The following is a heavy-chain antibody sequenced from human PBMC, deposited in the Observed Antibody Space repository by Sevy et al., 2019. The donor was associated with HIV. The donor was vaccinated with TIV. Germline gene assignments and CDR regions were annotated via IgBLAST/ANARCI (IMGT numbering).Heavy chain of an antibody. CDR2: IYSSGST. J-gene: IGHJ3*02. D-gene: IGHD2-2*01. CDR3: ARGPLPATQDAFDI. Sequence: SETLSLTCSVSGGSIRSYYWSWIRQPPGKGLEWIGYIYSSGSTNYNPSLKSRVTISVKTSKNHFSLRLSSVTAADTAVYYCARGPLPATQDAFDIWGQGTMVTVSS. CDR1: GGSIRSYY. V-gene: IGHV4-59*01.